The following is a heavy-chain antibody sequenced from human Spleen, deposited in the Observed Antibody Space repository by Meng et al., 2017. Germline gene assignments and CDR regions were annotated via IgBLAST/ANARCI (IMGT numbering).Heavy chain of an antibody. CDR3: ARVPGGEASPWFDP. V-gene: IGHV1-69*05. Sequence: SVKVSCKALGGIFSNYVIGWVRQAPGQGLEWMGGINAVFGTTNYAQKFQGRVTITTDESTSTVYMELTRLTSEDTAVYYCARVPGGEASPWFDPWGQGTRVTVSS. CDR2: INAVFGTT. D-gene: IGHD3-10*01. CDR1: GGIFSNYV. J-gene: IGHJ5*02.